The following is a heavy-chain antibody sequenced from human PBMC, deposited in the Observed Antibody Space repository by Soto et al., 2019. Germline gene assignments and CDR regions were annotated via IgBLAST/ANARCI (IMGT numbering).Heavy chain of an antibody. Sequence: SETLSLTCTVSGGSISSGDYYWSWIRQPPGKGLEWIGYIYYSGSTYYNPSLKSRVTISVDTSKNQFSLKLSSVTAADTAVYYCARGPFDFWSGYFTYYFAYWGQGTLVTVSS. CDR2: IYYSGST. V-gene: IGHV4-30-4*01. J-gene: IGHJ4*02. CDR3: ARGPFDFWSGYFTYYFAY. D-gene: IGHD3-3*01. CDR1: GGSISSGDYY.